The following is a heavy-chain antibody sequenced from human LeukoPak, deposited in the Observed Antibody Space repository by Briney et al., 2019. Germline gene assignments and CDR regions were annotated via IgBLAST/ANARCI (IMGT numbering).Heavy chain of an antibody. CDR3: ARSWTYFDY. CDR1: GGSFSGYY. D-gene: IGHD6-13*01. J-gene: IGHJ4*02. CDR2: IYYSGST. V-gene: IGHV4-34*01. Sequence: SETLSLTCAVYGGSFSGYYWSWIRQPPGKGLEWIGSIYYSGSTYYNPSLKSRVTISVDTSKNQFSLKLSSVTAADTAVYYCARSWTYFDYWGQGTLVTVSS.